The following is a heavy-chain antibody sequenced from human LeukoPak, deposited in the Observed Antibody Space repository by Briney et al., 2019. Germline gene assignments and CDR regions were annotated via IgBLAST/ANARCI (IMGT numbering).Heavy chain of an antibody. V-gene: IGHV3-30*04. CDR1: GFTFSSYA. J-gene: IGHJ4*02. D-gene: IGHD3-10*01. Sequence: PGGSLRLSCAASGFTFSSYAMHWVRQAPGKGLEWVAVISYDGSNKYYADSVNGRFTISRDNSKNTLYLQMNSLRAEDTAVYYCARDGTHYYGSGSYYPPLDYWGQGTLVTVSS. CDR3: ARDGTHYYGSGSYYPPLDY. CDR2: ISYDGSNK.